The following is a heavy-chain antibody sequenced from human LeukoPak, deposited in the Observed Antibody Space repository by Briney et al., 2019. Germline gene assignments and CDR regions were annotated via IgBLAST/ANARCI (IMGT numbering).Heavy chain of an antibody. Sequence: SFGTLSLTRSVSRGSLNGFFWNWIWASPEKGLEWIAVTHYSGTTNYNPSLKSRVTISIDTSRQQFFLKLSSVTAADTAVYYCVLAPNSNWFAFWGQGTRVTVSS. CDR2: THYSGTT. J-gene: IGHJ5*01. V-gene: IGHV4-59*12. CDR1: RGSLNGFF. D-gene: IGHD2-8*01. CDR3: VLAPNSNWFAF.